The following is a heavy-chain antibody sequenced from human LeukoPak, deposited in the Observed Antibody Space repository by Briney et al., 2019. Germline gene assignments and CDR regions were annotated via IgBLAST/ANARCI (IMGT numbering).Heavy chain of an antibody. D-gene: IGHD1-26*01. Sequence: GGSLRLSCAASGFTFSSHWMHWVRQAPGKGLVWVSRINTDGSITSYADSVKGRFTISRDNAKDTLYLHMNSLTAEDTAVYYCARGAKWAYYFDYWGQGTLVTVSS. J-gene: IGHJ4*02. CDR2: INTDGSIT. CDR1: GFTFSSHW. CDR3: ARGAKWAYYFDY. V-gene: IGHV3-74*01.